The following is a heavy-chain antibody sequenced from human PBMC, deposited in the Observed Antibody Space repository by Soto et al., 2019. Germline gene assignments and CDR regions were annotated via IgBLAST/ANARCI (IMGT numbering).Heavy chain of an antibody. D-gene: IGHD4-17*01. CDR1: GYTFTSYY. Sequence: ASVKVSCKASGYTFTSYYMHWVRQAPGQGLEWMGIINPSGGSTSYAQKFQGRVTMTRDTSTSTVYMELSRLRSEDTAVYYCDRDAGDYGGTYYYYGMDVWGQGTTVTVSS. CDR2: INPSGGST. J-gene: IGHJ6*02. CDR3: DRDAGDYGGTYYYYGMDV. V-gene: IGHV1-46*03.